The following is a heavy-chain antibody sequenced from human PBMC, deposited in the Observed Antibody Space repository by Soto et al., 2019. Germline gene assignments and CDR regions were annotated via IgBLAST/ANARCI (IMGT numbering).Heavy chain of an antibody. D-gene: IGHD6-19*01. Sequence: SETLSLTCTVSGGSVSSGSYYWSWIRQPPGKGLEWIGYIYYSGSTNYNPSLKCRVTISVDTSKNQFSLKLSSVTAADTAVYHCARHTGKVAGTVDYYNYKECWHQVTTVTVSS. V-gene: IGHV4-61*01. CDR2: IYYSGST. J-gene: IGHJ6*02. CDR1: GGSVSSGSYY. CDR3: ARHTGKVAGTVDYYNYKEC.